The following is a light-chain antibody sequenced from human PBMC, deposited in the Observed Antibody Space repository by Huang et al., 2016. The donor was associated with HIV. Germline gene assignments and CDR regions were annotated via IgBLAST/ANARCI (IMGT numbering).Light chain of an antibody. Sequence: PGETATLSCRASQTIGTYVAWYQQRPGQGPRLLIDDGSNRAAGVPARISGAGSGTPFTLSISGRESEDFGVYYCQQRRSWPLTFGGGTKVEV. V-gene: IGKV3-11*01. J-gene: IGKJ4*01. CDR3: QQRRSWPLT. CDR2: DGS. CDR1: QTIGTY.